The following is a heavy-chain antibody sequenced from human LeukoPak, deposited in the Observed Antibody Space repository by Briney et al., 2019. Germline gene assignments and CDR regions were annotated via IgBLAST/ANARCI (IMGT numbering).Heavy chain of an antibody. D-gene: IGHD2-8*01. Sequence: GGSLRLSCAASGFTFSSYNMNWVRQAPGKGLEWVSSISDSTTYTYYADSVKGRFTISRDNGKNSLFLQMNSLRAEDTAAYYCATEGVVSGTSGKSLFDYWGQGTLVTVSS. V-gene: IGHV3-21*01. CDR1: GFTFSSYN. J-gene: IGHJ4*02. CDR3: ATEGVVSGTSGKSLFDY. CDR2: ISDSTTYT.